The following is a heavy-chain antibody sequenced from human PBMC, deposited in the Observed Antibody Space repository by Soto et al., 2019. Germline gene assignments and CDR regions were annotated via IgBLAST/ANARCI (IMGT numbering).Heavy chain of an antibody. CDR1: GFTFSSYG. CDR3: AKDLRGAGPDY. Sequence: GGSLRLSCAASGFTFSSYGMHWVRQAPGKGLEWVAVISYDGSNKYYADSVKGRFTISRDNSKNTLYLQMNSLRAEDTAVYYCAKDLRGAGPDYWGQGTLVTVSS. CDR2: ISYDGSNK. D-gene: IGHD3-10*01. J-gene: IGHJ4*02. V-gene: IGHV3-30*18.